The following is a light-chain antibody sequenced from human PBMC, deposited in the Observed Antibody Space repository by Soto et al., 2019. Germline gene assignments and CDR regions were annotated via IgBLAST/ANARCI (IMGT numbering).Light chain of an antibody. CDR3: QHYVAAPLA. CDR2: GAS. CDR1: QSISNDY. V-gene: IGKV3-20*01. J-gene: IGKJ4*01. Sequence: EIVLTQSPGTLSLSPGERATLSCRASQSISNDYLAWYQQKPGQAPRLLIYGASSRATGIPDRFGGSGSGTDFTLTISRLEREDFAVYFCQHYVAAPLAFGGGTKVEIK.